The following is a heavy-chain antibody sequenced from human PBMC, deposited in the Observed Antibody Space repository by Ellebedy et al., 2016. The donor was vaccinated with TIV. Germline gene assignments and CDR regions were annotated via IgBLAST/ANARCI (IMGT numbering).Heavy chain of an antibody. CDR1: GGSISPYY. CDR2: ISYSGSA. CDR3: YSSSSHFDNWFDP. D-gene: IGHD6-6*01. Sequence: MPGGSLRLSCTVSGGSISPYYWSWIRQPPGKGLEWIGYISYSGSANYNPSLKSRVTISVDTSKNQFSLKLSSVTAADTAVYYSYSSSSHFDNWFDPWGQGTLVTVSS. V-gene: IGHV4-59*08. J-gene: IGHJ5*02.